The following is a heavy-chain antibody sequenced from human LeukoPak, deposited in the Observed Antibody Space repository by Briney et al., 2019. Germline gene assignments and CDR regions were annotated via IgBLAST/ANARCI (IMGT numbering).Heavy chain of an antibody. D-gene: IGHD6-19*01. V-gene: IGHV3-7*03. Sequence: PGGSLRLSCAASGFTFSSSWMTWVRQAPGKGLEWVANIKEDGSEKYYVDSVKGRFTISRDNAKNSLYLQMNSLRAEDTAMYYCARDRGWFRFDYWGQGTLVTVSS. CDR3: ARDRGWFRFDY. CDR1: GFTFSSSW. J-gene: IGHJ4*02. CDR2: IKEDGSEK.